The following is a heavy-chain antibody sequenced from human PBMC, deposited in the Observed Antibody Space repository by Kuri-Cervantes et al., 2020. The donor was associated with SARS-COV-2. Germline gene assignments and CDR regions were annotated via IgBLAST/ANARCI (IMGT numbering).Heavy chain of an antibody. Sequence: GSLRLTCTVSGGSIHSSPYYWGWIRQPPGQGLEWIGSIYYSANTYFNPSLKSRVTMSVDTSRNQSSLRLSSVTGADTAVYYCARHDGGYFDYWGQGTLVTVSS. CDR1: GGSIHSSPYY. J-gene: IGHJ4*02. D-gene: IGHD3-10*01. CDR2: IYYSANT. V-gene: IGHV4-39*01. CDR3: ARHDGGYFDY.